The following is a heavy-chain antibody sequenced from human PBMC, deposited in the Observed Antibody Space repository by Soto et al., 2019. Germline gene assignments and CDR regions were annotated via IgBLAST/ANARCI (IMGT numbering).Heavy chain of an antibody. J-gene: IGHJ2*01. CDR1: GFALTPYA. CDR2: ISYDGSYR. Sequence: QEQLVESGGGVVQPGRSLRLSCAASGFALTPYAMHWVRQAPGKGLEWVAIISYDGSYRSYGDSVKGRFTISRDNSENSLYLQMDTLRSEDTAVYYCARDWDRGGGSYLCKFDLWGRGTLVTVSS. CDR3: ARDWDRGGGSYLCKFDL. V-gene: IGHV3-30-3*01. D-gene: IGHD1-26*01.